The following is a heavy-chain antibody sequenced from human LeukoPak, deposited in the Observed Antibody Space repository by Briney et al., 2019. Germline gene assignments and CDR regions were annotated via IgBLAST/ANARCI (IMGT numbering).Heavy chain of an antibody. CDR1: GFTFSSYA. CDR2: ISGSGGST. J-gene: IGHJ4*02. V-gene: IGHV3-23*01. CDR3: AKDFLGYYGSGSYYVQRFFDY. D-gene: IGHD3-10*01. Sequence: PGGSLRLSCAASGFTFSSYAMSWVRQAPGKGLQWVSAISGSGGSTYYSDSVKGRFTISRDNSKSTLYLQMNSLRAEDTAVYYCAKDFLGYYGSGSYYVQRFFDYWGQGTLVTVSS.